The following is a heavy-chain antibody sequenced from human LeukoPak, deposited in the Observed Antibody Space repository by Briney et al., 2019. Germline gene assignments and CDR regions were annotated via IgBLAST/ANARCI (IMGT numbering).Heavy chain of an antibody. CDR3: AKDVSALSHYYGMDV. V-gene: IGHV3-30*18. Sequence: PGRYLRLSCAASGFTFSSYGMHWVRQAPGKGLEWAAVISYDGNNKYYADSVKGRFTISRDNSKNTLYLQMNSLRAEDTAVYYCAKDVSALSHYYGMDVWGQGTTVTVSS. CDR1: GFTFSSYG. J-gene: IGHJ6*02. CDR2: ISYDGNNK. D-gene: IGHD2/OR15-2a*01.